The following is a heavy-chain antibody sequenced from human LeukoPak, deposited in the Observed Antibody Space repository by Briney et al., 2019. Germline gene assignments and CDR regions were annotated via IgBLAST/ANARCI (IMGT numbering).Heavy chain of an antibody. CDR3: ARDGPEPIAAAPGRFDP. CDR2: INAGNGNT. J-gene: IGHJ5*02. CDR1: GYTFTSYA. Sequence: ASVKVSCKASGYTFTSYAMHWVRQAPGQRLEWMGWINAGNGNTKYSQKFQGRVTITRDTSASTAYMELSSLRSEDTAVYYCARDGPEPIAAAPGRFDPWGQGTLVTVSS. D-gene: IGHD6-13*01. V-gene: IGHV1-3*01.